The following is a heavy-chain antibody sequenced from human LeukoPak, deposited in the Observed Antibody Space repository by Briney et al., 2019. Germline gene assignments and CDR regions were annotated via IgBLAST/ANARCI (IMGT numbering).Heavy chain of an antibody. V-gene: IGHV3-21*01. D-gene: IGHD3-22*01. J-gene: IGHJ4*02. CDR1: GFIFSSYN. CDR3: ARVLGYYYDSRGHDY. Sequence: GGSLRLSCAASGFIFSSYNMNWVRRAPGKGLEWVSSISTSSSYIYYADSVKGRFTISRDNAKNSLYLQMNSLRGEDTAVYYCARVLGYYYDSRGHDYWGQGTLVTVSS. CDR2: ISTSSSYI.